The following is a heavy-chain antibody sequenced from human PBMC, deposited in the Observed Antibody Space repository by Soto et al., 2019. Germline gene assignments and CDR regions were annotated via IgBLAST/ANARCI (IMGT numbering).Heavy chain of an antibody. Sequence: GGSLRLSCAASGFTFSDYAMSWVRQAPGKGLEWVSAISGSGASTYYADSVKGRFTISRDNSKNTLYLQMNSLRAEDAAVYYCVEWGYSTGFDYWGQGTLVTVSS. CDR1: GFTFSDYA. D-gene: IGHD6-19*01. CDR2: ISGSGAST. CDR3: VEWGYSTGFDY. J-gene: IGHJ4*02. V-gene: IGHV3-23*01.